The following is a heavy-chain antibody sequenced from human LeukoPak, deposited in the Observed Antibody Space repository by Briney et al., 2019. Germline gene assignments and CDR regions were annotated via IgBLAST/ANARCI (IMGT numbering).Heavy chain of an antibody. Sequence: SETLTLTCTASGVSISTSSYYWVWLRPPPGKERVWIGSIYYSRSNYYNASVKGRVSISVYTSKNHFSLKLSSVTAADTAVYYCARHKYAGRTFDYWGQGTLVTVSS. CDR2: IYYSRSN. V-gene: IGHV4-39*01. CDR1: GVSISTSSYY. CDR3: ARHKYAGRTFDY. J-gene: IGHJ4*02. D-gene: IGHD1/OR15-1a*01.